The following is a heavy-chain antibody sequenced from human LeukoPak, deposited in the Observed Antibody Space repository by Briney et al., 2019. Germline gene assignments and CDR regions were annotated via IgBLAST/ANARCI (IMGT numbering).Heavy chain of an antibody. CDR3: ARDASDFAYFDY. CDR1: GFTFSNYA. J-gene: IGHJ4*02. D-gene: IGHD2-21*01. CDR2: ISYDGINK. V-gene: IGHV3-30-3*01. Sequence: PGGSLRLSCAASGFTFSNYAMHWVRQAPGKGLEWVAVISYDGINKYYADSVKGRFTLSRDNSKNTLYLRMNSLRAEDTAVFHCARDASDFAYFDYWGQGTLVTVSS.